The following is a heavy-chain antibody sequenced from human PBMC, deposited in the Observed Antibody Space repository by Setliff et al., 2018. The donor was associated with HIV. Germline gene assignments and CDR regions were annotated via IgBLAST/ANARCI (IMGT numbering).Heavy chain of an antibody. Sequence: SGPTLVNPTQTLTLTCDFSGFSLATDGVAVGWIRQPPGKGPEWLALIYWDGDKRYNPSLKDRFTITKATSNNHVVLMMSNMDPADTATYYCAHFNNFRAVYFDPWGQGTLVTVSS. V-gene: IGHV2-5*02. J-gene: IGHJ5*02. CDR2: IYWDGDK. D-gene: IGHD3-9*01. CDR3: AHFNNFRAVYFDP. CDR1: GFSLATDGVA.